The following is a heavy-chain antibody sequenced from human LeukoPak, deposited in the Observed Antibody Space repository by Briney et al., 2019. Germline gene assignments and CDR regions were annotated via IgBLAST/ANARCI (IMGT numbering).Heavy chain of an antibody. J-gene: IGHJ4*02. CDR3: ARATWSGFFDY. D-gene: IGHD3-3*01. Sequence: SETLSLTCTVSGGSISSYYWSWIRQPPGKGLEWIGYIYYSGSTNYNPSLKSRVTISVDTSKNQFSLKLSSVTAADTAVYYCARATWSGFFDYWGQGTLVTVSS. CDR1: GGSISSYY. CDR2: IYYSGST. V-gene: IGHV4-59*01.